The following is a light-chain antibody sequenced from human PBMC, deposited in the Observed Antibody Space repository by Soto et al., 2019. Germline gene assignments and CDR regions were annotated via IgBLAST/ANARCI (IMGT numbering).Light chain of an antibody. CDR1: QSVNSY. J-gene: IGKJ4*01. CDR2: DAS. V-gene: IGKV3-11*01. CDR3: QQRSNWPPA. Sequence: EIVLTQSPATLSLYLGERANLSCRASQSVNSYLAWYQQKPGQGPRLLIYDASNRATGIPARFSGSGSGTDFTLTISSLEPEDLAVYYCQQRSNWPPAFGGGTKVEIK.